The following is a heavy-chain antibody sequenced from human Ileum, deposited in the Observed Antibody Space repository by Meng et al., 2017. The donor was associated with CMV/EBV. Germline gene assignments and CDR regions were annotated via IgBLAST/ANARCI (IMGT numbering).Heavy chain of an antibody. J-gene: IGHJ4*02. Sequence: DSGPGLAKPSGTLSLTSTASGGPTTSSTYHWGWIRQPPGKGLELIGSVYYSGTTYYNPSLKSRVNMSIDTSKNRFSLKLSSATAADTAVYYCARNVGFYSSQIAYWGQGALVTVSS. CDR3: ARNVGFYSSQIAY. CDR2: VYYSGTT. CDR1: GGPTTSSTYH. D-gene: IGHD3-3*01. V-gene: IGHV4-39*07.